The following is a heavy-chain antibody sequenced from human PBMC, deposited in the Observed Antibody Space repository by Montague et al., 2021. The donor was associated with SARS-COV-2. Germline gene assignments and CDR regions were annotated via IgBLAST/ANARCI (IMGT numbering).Heavy chain of an antibody. CDR3: ARTSASSDY. CDR1: GDSDGIVELR. D-gene: IGHD1-26*01. J-gene: IGHJ4*02. CDR2: SYLLPKWYN. Sequence: CAISGDSDGIVELRRRSDGHTPSLHSQSKRVSYLLPKWYNDYAVSVKSRITINPDTSKNQISLQLNSVTPEDTAVYYCARTSASSDYWGQGTLVTVSS. V-gene: IGHV6-1*01.